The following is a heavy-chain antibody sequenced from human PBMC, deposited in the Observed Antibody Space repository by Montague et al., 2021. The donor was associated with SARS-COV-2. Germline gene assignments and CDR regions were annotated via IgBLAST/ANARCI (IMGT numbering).Heavy chain of an antibody. CDR1: GFNFSGNA. V-gene: IGHV3-30-3*01. J-gene: IGHJ1*01. Sequence: SLRLSCAASGFNFSGNALHWVRQAPGKGLEWVGLISFSGNDKRYAASVKGRFTISRDNSKTTLYLQMNSLRPEDTAIYYCAAEAGSFGFERFRHWGQGTLVTVSS. CDR3: AAEAGSFGFERFRH. D-gene: IGHD1-1*01. CDR2: ISFSGNDK.